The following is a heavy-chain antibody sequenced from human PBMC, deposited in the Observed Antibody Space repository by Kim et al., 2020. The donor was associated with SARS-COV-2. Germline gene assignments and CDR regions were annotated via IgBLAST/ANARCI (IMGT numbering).Heavy chain of an antibody. J-gene: IGHJ3*02. CDR3: VRVEGIGLELPGHDAFDI. Sequence: SVKVSCKASGGTFSSYAISWVRQAPGQGLEWMGGIIPIFGTANYAQKFQGRVTITADESTSTAYMELSSLRSEDTAVYYCVRVEGIGLELPGHDAFDIWGQGTMVTVSS. V-gene: IGHV1-69*13. CDR1: GGTFSSYA. CDR2: IIPIFGTA. D-gene: IGHD1-7*01.